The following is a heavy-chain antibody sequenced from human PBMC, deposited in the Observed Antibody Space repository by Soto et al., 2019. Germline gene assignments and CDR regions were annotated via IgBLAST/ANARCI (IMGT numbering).Heavy chain of an antibody. CDR3: ARDLYSSDYGMDV. Sequence: EGQLVESGGGLVQPGGSLRLSCAASGFSFSSYWMHWVRQAPGKGLVWVSRINSDGSSTSYADFVKGRFTISRDNAKNTLYLQMNSLRAEDTAVYYCARDLYSSDYGMDVWGQGTTVTVSS. J-gene: IGHJ6*02. CDR2: INSDGSST. D-gene: IGHD6-19*01. V-gene: IGHV3-74*01. CDR1: GFSFSSYW.